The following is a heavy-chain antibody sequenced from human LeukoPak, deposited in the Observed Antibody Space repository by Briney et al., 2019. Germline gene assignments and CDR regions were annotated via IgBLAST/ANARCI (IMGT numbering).Heavy chain of an antibody. J-gene: IGHJ5*02. CDR2: IVVGSGNT. V-gene: IGHV1-58*01. CDR1: GFTFTSSA. CDR3: ARDRITMVRGVITANWFDP. D-gene: IGHD3-10*01. Sequence: ASVKVSCKASGFTFTSSAVQWVRQARGQRLEWIGWIVVGSGNTNYAQKFQERVTITRDMSTSTAYMELSSLRSDDTAVYYCARDRITMVRGVITANWFDPWGQGTLVTVSS.